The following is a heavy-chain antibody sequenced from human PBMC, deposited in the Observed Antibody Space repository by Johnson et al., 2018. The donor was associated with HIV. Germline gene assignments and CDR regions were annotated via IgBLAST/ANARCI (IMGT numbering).Heavy chain of an antibody. J-gene: IGHJ3*02. CDR2: IKQDGSEN. CDR3: ASKAAGTMHAFDI. CDR1: GFTFSSYW. Sequence: VQLVESGGGVVQPGKSLRLSCAASGFTFSSYWMNWVRQTPGKGLEWVANIKQDGSENYYVDSVKGRFTISRDNSKNTLYLQMNSLRAEDTAVYYCASKAAGTMHAFDIWGQGTMVTVSS. V-gene: IGHV3-7*02. D-gene: IGHD6-13*01.